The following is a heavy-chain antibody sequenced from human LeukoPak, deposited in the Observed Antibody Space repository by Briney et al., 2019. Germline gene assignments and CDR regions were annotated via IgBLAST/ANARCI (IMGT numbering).Heavy chain of an antibody. CDR1: GGSISSGGYS. CDR3: ARRGVVVPAAMAFDY. D-gene: IGHD2-2*01. V-gene: IGHV4-30-2*01. J-gene: IGHJ4*02. CDR2: IYHSGST. Sequence: SETLSLTCAVSGGSISSGGYSWRWIRQPPGKGLEWIGYIYHSGSTYYNPSLKSRVTISVDRSKNQFSLKLSSVTAADTAVYYCARRGVVVPAAMAFDYWGQGTLVTVSS.